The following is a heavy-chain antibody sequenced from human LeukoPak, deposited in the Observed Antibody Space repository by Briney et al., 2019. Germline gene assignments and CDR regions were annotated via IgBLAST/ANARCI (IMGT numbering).Heavy chain of an antibody. D-gene: IGHD2-21*02. CDR2: IDWDDDK. CDR3: ARTPYCGGDCYVDN. V-gene: IGHV2-70*04. J-gene: IGHJ4*02. Sequence: ESGPALVKPTQTLTLTCTFSGFSLSTSGMRVSWIRQPPGKALEWLARIDWDDDKFYSTSLKTRLTISKDTSKNQVVLTMTNMDPVDTATYYCARTPYCGGDCYVDNWGQGTLVTVSS. CDR1: GFSLSTSGMR.